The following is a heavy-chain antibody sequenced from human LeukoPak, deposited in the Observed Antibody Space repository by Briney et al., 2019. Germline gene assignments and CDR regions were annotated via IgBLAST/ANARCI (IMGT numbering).Heavy chain of an antibody. D-gene: IGHD3-10*01. Sequence: GGSLRLSCAASGFTFGKYYMSWIRQAPGKGLEWISYIVNSGGTTSYADSVQGRFTISSDDAKNLLYLQMNSLRAEDTAVYYCAGGYGSGSYSAWGQGIPVTVSS. CDR2: IVNSGGTT. J-gene: IGHJ5*02. V-gene: IGHV3-11*01. CDR3: AGGYGSGSYSA. CDR1: GFTFGKYY.